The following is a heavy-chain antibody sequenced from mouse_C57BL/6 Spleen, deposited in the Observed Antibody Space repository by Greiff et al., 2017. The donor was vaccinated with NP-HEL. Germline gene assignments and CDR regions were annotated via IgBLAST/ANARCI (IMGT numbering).Heavy chain of an antibody. CDR1: GYAFSSSW. J-gene: IGHJ3*01. CDR2: IYPGDGDN. D-gene: IGHD1-1*01. Sequence: QVQLKQSGPELVKPGASVKISCKASGYAFSSSWMNWVKQRPGTGLEWIGRIYPGDGDNNYNGKFKGKATLTADKSSSTAYMQLSSLTSEDSAVYFCARSYYYGSSCGFAYWGQGTLVTVSA. CDR3: ARSYYYGSSCGFAY. V-gene: IGHV1-82*01.